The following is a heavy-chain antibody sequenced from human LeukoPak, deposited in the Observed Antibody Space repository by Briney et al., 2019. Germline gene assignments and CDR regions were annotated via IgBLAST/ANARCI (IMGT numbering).Heavy chain of an antibody. CDR2: IPYDGSNK. Sequence: PGRSLRLFCAASGFTFSSYGMHWVRQAPGKGLEGVAVIPYDGSNKYYADSVKGRFTISRDNSKNTLYLQMNSLRAEDTAVYYCAKVSIAVAQSYYYGMDVWGQGTTDTVSS. CDR3: AKVSIAVAQSYYYGMDV. CDR1: GFTFSSYG. V-gene: IGHV3-30*18. D-gene: IGHD6-19*01. J-gene: IGHJ6*02.